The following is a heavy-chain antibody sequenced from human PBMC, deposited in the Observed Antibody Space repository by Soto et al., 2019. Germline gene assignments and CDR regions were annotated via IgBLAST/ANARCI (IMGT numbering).Heavy chain of an antibody. CDR3: APLTVSLSGPYGIHV. CDR1: GGSFSGYY. D-gene: IGHD2-15*01. J-gene: IGHJ6*02. V-gene: IGHV4-34*01. CDR2: INHSGST. Sequence: SETLSLTCAVYGGSFSGYYWSWIRQPPGKGLEWIGEINHSGSTNYSPSLKSRVTLSVDTSKNHFSVRLNSVTAADTAVYYCAPLTVSLSGPYGIHVWGQGTTVTVSS.